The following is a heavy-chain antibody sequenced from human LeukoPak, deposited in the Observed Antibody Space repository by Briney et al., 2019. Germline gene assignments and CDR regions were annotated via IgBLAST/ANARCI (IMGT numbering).Heavy chain of an antibody. Sequence: ASVKVSCKASGYTFTSYDINWVRQATGQGHEWMGWMNPNSGNTGYAQKFQGRVTMTRNTSISTAYMELSSLRSEDTAVYYCARTGGGYSSGTTYYFDYWGQGTLVTVSS. J-gene: IGHJ4*02. CDR2: MNPNSGNT. CDR1: GYTFTSYD. V-gene: IGHV1-8*01. D-gene: IGHD6-19*01. CDR3: ARTGGGYSSGTTYYFDY.